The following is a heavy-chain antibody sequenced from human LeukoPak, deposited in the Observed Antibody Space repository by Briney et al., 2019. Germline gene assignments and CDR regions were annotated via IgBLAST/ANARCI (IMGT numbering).Heavy chain of an antibody. J-gene: IGHJ2*01. D-gene: IGHD1-7*01. CDR1: GGTFSSYA. V-gene: IGHV1-69*06. CDR2: IIPIFGTA. Sequence: ASVKVSCKASGGTFSSYAISWVRQAPGQGLEWMGGIIPIFGTANYAQKFQGRVTITADKSTSTAYMELSSLRAEDTAVYYCAKDSNWNYVKYFDLWGRGTLVTVSS. CDR3: AKDSNWNYVKYFDL.